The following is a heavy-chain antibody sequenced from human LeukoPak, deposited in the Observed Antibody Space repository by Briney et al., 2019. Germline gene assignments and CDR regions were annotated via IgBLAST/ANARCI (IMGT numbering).Heavy chain of an antibody. J-gene: IGHJ5*02. Sequence: GASVKVSCKASGYTFTSYDINWVRQATGQGLEWMGWMNPNSGNTGYAQKFQGRVTMTEDTSTDTAYMELSSLRSEDTAVYYCATLWVHPSSGGRYRWFDPWGQGTLVTVSS. D-gene: IGHD3-10*01. CDR1: GYTFTSYD. V-gene: IGHV1-8*02. CDR3: ATLWVHPSSGGRYRWFDP. CDR2: MNPNSGNT.